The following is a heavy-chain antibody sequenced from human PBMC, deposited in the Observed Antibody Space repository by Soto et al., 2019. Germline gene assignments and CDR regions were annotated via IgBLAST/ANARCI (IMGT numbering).Heavy chain of an antibody. D-gene: IGHD3-10*01. V-gene: IGHV5-51*01. J-gene: IGHJ6*02. CDR1: GYSFTSYW. Sequence: PGGSLKISCKCSGYSFTSYWIGWVRQMPGKGLEGMGIIYPGDSDTRYSPSFQGQVTISADKSISTAYLQWSSLKASGTAMYCCARHTDYYGSGSPREPEYYYSYYGMDVWGQGTTVTVSS. CDR2: IYPGDSDT. CDR3: ARHTDYYGSGSPREPEYYYSYYGMDV.